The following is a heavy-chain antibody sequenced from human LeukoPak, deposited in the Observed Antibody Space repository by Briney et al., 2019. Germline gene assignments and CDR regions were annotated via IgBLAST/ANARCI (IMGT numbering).Heavy chain of an antibody. J-gene: IGHJ3*02. CDR1: GFTSSHYW. CDR2: IKPDGTDK. CDR3: ARGDMWAFDM. D-gene: IGHD2-15*01. V-gene: IGHV3-7*01. Sequence: GGSLRLSCAASGFTSSHYWMSWVRPAPGKGLEGVANIKPDGTDKYYVDSVKGRFTISKDNAKNTLYLQMDSLRAEDTAVYYCARGDMWAFDMWGQGTMVTVSS.